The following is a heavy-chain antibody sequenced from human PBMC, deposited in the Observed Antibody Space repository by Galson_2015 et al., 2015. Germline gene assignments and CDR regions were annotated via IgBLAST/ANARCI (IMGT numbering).Heavy chain of an antibody. CDR1: GFTFTNYG. Sequence: SLRLSCAASGFTFTNYGMHWVRQAPGKGLEWVAVMSDGGSDIYYADSVKGRFTISRDNSKNTLYLQMNSLKAEDTAVYYCAKGRGTRPRLRGVTTGFDYWGQGTLVTVSS. V-gene: IGHV3-30*18. CDR3: AKGRGTRPRLRGVTTGFDY. J-gene: IGHJ4*02. D-gene: IGHD4-17*01. CDR2: MSDGGSDI.